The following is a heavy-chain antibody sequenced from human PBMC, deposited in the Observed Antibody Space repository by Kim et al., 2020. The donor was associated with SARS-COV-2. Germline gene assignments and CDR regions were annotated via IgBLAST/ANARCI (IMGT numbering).Heavy chain of an antibody. V-gene: IGHV3-9*01. CDR1: GFTFDDYA. CDR2: ISWNSGSI. D-gene: IGHD6-13*01. Sequence: GGSLRLSCAASGFTFDDYAMHWVRQAPGKGLEWVSGISWNSGSIGYADSVKGRFTISRDNAKNSLYLQMNSLRAEDTALYYCAKDTVAAAVRDFDYWGQGTLVTVSS. J-gene: IGHJ4*02. CDR3: AKDTVAAAVRDFDY.